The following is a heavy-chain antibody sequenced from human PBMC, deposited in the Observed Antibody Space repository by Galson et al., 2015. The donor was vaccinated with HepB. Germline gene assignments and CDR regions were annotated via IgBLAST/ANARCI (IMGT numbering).Heavy chain of an antibody. CDR1: GFTFSSYG. Sequence: SLRLSCAASGFTFSSYGMHWVRQAPGEGLEWVAVIWYDGSNKYYADSVKGRFTISRDNSKNTLYLQMNSLRAEDTAVYYCAKDPACSSTSCPPPHYYYYYGMDVWGQGTTVTVSS. V-gene: IGHV3-33*06. CDR2: IWYDGSNK. D-gene: IGHD2-2*01. CDR3: AKDPACSSTSCPPPHYYYYYGMDV. J-gene: IGHJ6*02.